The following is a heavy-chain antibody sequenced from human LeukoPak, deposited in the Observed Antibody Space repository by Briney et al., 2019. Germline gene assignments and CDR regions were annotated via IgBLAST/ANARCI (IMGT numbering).Heavy chain of an antibody. CDR2: VYTGGST. D-gene: IGHD3-22*01. CDR1: GGSISSYY. J-gene: IGHJ5*02. Sequence: SETLSLTSTVSGGSISSYYWSWIRQPPGQGLEWIGRVYTGGSTNYNPSLKSRVTISVDTSKNQFSLKLSSVTAANTAVYYCARGMDLRYYVSSGSSWFDPWGQGTLVTVSS. V-gene: IGHV4-4*07. CDR3: ARGMDLRYYVSSGSSWFDP.